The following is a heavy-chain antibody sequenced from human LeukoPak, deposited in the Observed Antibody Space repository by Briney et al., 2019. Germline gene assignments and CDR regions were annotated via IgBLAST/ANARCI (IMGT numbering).Heavy chain of an antibody. Sequence: TGGSLRLSCAATGLTVSSNYMTWVRQAPGKGLEWVSVIYSGGSTYYTDSVRGRFTISRDNSKNTLYLQMNSLRAEDAAVYYCACQKRYFDYWGQGTLITVSS. CDR2: IYSGGST. D-gene: IGHD5-24*01. V-gene: IGHV3-53*01. CDR3: ACQKRYFDY. CDR1: GLTVSSNY. J-gene: IGHJ4*02.